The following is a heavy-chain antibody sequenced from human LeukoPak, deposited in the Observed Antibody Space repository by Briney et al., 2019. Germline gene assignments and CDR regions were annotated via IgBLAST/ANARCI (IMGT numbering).Heavy chain of an antibody. Sequence: PGGSLRLSCSASGFTFSSYAMHRVRQAPGKGLEYVSAISSNGGSTYYADSVKGRFTISRDNSKNTLYLQMSSLRAEDTAVYYCVKGNSGYVRRYFDYWGQGTLVTVSS. CDR1: GFTFSSYA. J-gene: IGHJ4*02. V-gene: IGHV3-64D*06. CDR3: VKGNSGYVRRYFDY. CDR2: ISSNGGST. D-gene: IGHD5-12*01.